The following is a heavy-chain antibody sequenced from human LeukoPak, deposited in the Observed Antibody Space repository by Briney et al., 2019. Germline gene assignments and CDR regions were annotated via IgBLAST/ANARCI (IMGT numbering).Heavy chain of an antibody. V-gene: IGHV1-2*02. CDR3: ARDRDYSNTECGFDH. CDR2: INPNSGET. CDR1: GYTFTDYY. J-gene: IGHJ4*02. D-gene: IGHD4-11*01. Sequence: ASVSETCKTSGYTFTDYYIHWVRQAPGQGLEWMGWINPNSGETNSAQKFQGRVTMTGDTSISTAYLELRRVTSDDTAVYYCARDRDYSNTECGFDHWGQGELVSVSS.